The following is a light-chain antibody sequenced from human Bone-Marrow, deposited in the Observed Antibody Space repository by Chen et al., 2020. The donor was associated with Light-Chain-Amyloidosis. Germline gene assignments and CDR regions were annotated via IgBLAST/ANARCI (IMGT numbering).Light chain of an antibody. CDR2: GSS. CDR3: QQYGTSPLT. Sequence: EIVLTQSPGTLSLSPGEGANLSCRASQTISSNYLTWYQQKFGQAPRLLIYGSSSRATGIPDRFTGSGSGTDFTLTINRLVPEVFAMEYCQQYGTSPLTFGGGTKVEIK. J-gene: IGKJ4*01. V-gene: IGKV3-20*01. CDR1: QTISSNY.